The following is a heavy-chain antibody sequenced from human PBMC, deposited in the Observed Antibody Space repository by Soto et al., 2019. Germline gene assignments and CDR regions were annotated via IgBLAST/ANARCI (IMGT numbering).Heavy chain of an antibody. CDR2: MNPSNGNA. D-gene: IGHD1-1*01. Sequence: ASVKVSCKASGDAFIKYDINWVGQATGQGLEGMGWMNPSNGNAGYAQNFRGRVTMTSNTSITPAYMELSGLRYEDTTVYYCSIRKERSAPNDIDVWGQGTLLTVSS. V-gene: IGHV1-8*01. CDR1: GDAFIKYD. CDR3: SIRKERSAPNDIDV. J-gene: IGHJ1*01.